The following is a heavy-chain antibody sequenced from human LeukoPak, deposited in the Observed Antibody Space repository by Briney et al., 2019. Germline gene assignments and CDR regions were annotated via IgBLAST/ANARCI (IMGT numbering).Heavy chain of an antibody. V-gene: IGHV4-61*02. CDR1: GGSITTGSYY. J-gene: IGHJ4*02. D-gene: IGHD3-9*01. Sequence: PSETLSLTCTVSGGSITTGSYYWIWIRQPAGKGLEWIGRIYTTGSTDYNPSLKSRVTISVDTSNNQFSLRLTSVTAADTAVYYCARVRLVGYDILTGYYSFDYWGQGTLVTVSS. CDR2: IYTTGST. CDR3: ARVRLVGYDILTGYYSFDY.